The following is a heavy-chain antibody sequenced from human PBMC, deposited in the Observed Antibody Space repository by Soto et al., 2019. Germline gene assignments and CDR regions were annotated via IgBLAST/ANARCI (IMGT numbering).Heavy chain of an antibody. V-gene: IGHV1-69*13. Sequence: SVKVSCKASGGTFSSYSISLVRQAPGQGLEWMGGIIPIFGTANYAQKFQGRVTITADESTSTAYMELSSLRSEDTAVYYCARDYCDFWSGPASGWFDPWGQGTLVTVSS. CDR2: IIPIFGTA. J-gene: IGHJ5*02. D-gene: IGHD3-3*01. CDR3: ARDYCDFWSGPASGWFDP. CDR1: GGTFSSYS.